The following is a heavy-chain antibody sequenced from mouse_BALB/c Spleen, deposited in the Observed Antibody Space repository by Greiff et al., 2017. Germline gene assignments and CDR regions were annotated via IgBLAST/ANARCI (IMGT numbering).Heavy chain of an antibody. D-gene: IGHD1-1*01. V-gene: IGHV14-4*02. CDR3: NAFLTTVVDNYFDY. J-gene: IGHJ2*01. CDR2: IDPENGDT. Sequence: EVKLMESGAELVRSGASVKLSCTASGFNIKDYYMHWVKQRPEQGLEWIGWIDPENGDTEYAPKFQGKATMTADTSSNTAYLQLSSLTSEDTAVYYCNAFLTTVVDNYFDYWGQGTTLTVSS. CDR1: GFNIKDYY.